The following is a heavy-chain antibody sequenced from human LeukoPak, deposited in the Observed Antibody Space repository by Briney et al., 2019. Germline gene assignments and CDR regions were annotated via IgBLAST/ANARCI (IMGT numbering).Heavy chain of an antibody. Sequence: GGSLRLSCAASRFPFNSSGMHWARQAPGKGLEWVAFIRYDGSNKYYADSVKGRFTISRDNSKNTLYLQVSSLRADDTAVYHCAKARLGYCISPNCPTDYYYYVDVWGKGTTVTVSS. J-gene: IGHJ6*03. V-gene: IGHV3-30*02. D-gene: IGHD2-2*01. CDR3: AKARLGYCISPNCPTDYYYYVDV. CDR2: IRYDGSNK. CDR1: RFPFNSSG.